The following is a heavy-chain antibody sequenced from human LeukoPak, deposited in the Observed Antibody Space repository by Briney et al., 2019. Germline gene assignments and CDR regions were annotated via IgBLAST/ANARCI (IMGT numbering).Heavy chain of an antibody. Sequence: ASVKVSCKASGYTFTSYDINWVRQATGQGLEWMGWMNPNSGNTGYAQKFQGRVTMTRDTSISTAYMELSRLRSDDTAVYYCARVVRFGELLDNWFDPWGQGTLVTVSS. V-gene: IGHV1-8*01. D-gene: IGHD3-10*01. CDR2: MNPNSGNT. J-gene: IGHJ5*02. CDR1: GYTFTSYD. CDR3: ARVVRFGELLDNWFDP.